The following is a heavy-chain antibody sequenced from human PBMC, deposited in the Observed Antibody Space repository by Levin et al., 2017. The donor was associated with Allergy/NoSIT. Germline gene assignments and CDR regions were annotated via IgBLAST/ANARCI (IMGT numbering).Heavy chain of an antibody. V-gene: IGHV3-7*01. CDR1: GFTFSSHW. D-gene: IGHD2-15*01. Sequence: PWGSLRLSCAASGFTFSSHWMSWVRQAPGKGLEWVANINQGGSEKYYVDSVKGRFTTSRDNAKNSLYLQMNSLRAEDTAVYYCARDGVDAGFYFDYWGQGTLVTVSS. CDR2: INQGGSEK. J-gene: IGHJ4*02. CDR3: ARDGVDAGFYFDY.